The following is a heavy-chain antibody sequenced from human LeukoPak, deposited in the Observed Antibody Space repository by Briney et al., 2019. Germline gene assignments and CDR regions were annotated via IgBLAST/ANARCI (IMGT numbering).Heavy chain of an antibody. D-gene: IGHD3-3*01. CDR3: ARDIFGTSRPSEY. CDR2: INAGNGYT. Sequence: ASVKVSCKASGYTFSSYVMHWVRQAPGQRLEWMGWINAGNGYTKYSQKFQGRVTITRDTSATTAYMELNSLRGEDTATYCCARDIFGTSRPSEYWGQGTLVTVST. CDR1: GYTFSSYV. J-gene: IGHJ4*02. V-gene: IGHV1-3*01.